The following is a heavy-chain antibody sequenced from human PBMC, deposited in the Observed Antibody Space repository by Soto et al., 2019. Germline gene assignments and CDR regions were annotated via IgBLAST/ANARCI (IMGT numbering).Heavy chain of an antibody. J-gene: IGHJ4*02. CDR2: IYYSGST. D-gene: IGHD3-22*01. Sequence: ASETLSLTCTVSGGSISSGGYYWSWIRQHPGKGLEWIGYIYYSGSTYYNPSLKSRVTISVDTSKNQFSLKLSSVTAADTAVYYCARDRDSSGYSPFDYWGQGTLVTVSS. CDR3: ARDRDSSGYSPFDY. CDR1: GGSISSGGYY. V-gene: IGHV4-31*03.